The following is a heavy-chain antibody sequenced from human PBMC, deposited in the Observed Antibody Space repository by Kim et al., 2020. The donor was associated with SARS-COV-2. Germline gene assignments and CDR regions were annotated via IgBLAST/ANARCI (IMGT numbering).Heavy chain of an antibody. Sequence: ASVKVSCKASGYTFTSYAMNWVRQAPGQGLEWMGWINTNTGNPTYAQGFTGRFVFSLDTSVSTAYLQISSLKAEDTAVYYCARDLSSYYDSSGYYSGYYGMDVWGQGTTVTVSS. D-gene: IGHD3-22*01. CDR1: GYTFTSYA. CDR3: ARDLSSYYDSSGYYSGYYGMDV. V-gene: IGHV7-4-1*02. J-gene: IGHJ6*02. CDR2: INTNTGNP.